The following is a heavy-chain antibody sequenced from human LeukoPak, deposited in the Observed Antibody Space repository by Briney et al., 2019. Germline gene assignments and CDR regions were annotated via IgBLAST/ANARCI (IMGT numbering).Heavy chain of an antibody. CDR3: ARASLGLVLLWFGELDP. CDR2: IYYSGST. J-gene: IGHJ5*02. Sequence: SETLSLTCTVSGGSISSYYWSWIRQPPGKGLEWIGYIYYSGSTNYNPSLKSRVTISVDTSKNQFSLKLSSVTAADTAVYYCARASLGLVLLWFGELDPWGQGTLVTVSS. V-gene: IGHV4-59*12. CDR1: GGSISSYY. D-gene: IGHD3-10*01.